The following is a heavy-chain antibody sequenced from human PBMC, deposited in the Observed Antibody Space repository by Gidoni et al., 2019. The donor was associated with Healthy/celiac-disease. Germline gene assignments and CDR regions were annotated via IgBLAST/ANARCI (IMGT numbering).Heavy chain of an antibody. CDR2: TIPSFGTA. CDR3: ARSVVRGVVYYGMDV. V-gene: IGHV1-69*06. CDR1: GGTFSSYA. D-gene: IGHD3-10*02. Sequence: QVQLVQSGAEVKKPGASVKVSCKASGGTFSSYAISWVRQAPGQGLEWMGGTIPSFGTANYAQKFQGSVTITADKSTSTAYMELSSLRSEDTAVYYCARSVVRGVVYYGMDVWGQGTTVTVSS. J-gene: IGHJ6*02.